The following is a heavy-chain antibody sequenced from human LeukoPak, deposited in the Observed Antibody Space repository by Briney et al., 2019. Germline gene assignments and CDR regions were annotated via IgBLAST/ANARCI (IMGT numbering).Heavy chain of an antibody. Sequence: ASVEVSCKASGYTFTSLYMHWVRQAPGQGLEWMGVINPSSGSTSNAQKFQGRVTMTRDTSTSTVYMELSSLRSEDTAVYYCARDTASVWYSSGWYEYFQHWGQGTLATVSS. D-gene: IGHD6-19*01. CDR1: GYTFTSLY. J-gene: IGHJ1*01. CDR2: INPSSGST. CDR3: ARDTASVWYSSGWYEYFQH. V-gene: IGHV1-46*01.